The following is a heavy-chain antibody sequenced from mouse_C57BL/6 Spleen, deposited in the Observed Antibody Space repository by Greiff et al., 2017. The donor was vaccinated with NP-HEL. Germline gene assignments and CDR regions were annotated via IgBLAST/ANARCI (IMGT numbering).Heavy chain of an antibody. J-gene: IGHJ3*01. CDR2: ISSGGDYI. CDR3: TREGNWDAFAY. D-gene: IGHD4-1*01. CDR1: GFTFSSYA. Sequence: EVKLMESGEGLVKPGGSLKLSCAASGFTFSSYAMSWVRQTPEKRLEWVAYISSGGDYIYSADTVKGRFTISRDNARNTLYLQMSSLNSEDTAMYYCTREGNWDAFAYWGKKTLVTVSA. V-gene: IGHV5-9-1*02.